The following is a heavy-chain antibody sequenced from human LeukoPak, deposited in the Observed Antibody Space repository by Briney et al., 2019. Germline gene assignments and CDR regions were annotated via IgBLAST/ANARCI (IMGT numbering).Heavy chain of an antibody. D-gene: IGHD3-22*01. J-gene: IGHJ3*02. CDR3: ARHRDDYYDSRDFAPLDI. CDR2: IIPIFRTT. Sequence: EASVKVSCKASGGSFSIHIITWVRQAPGHGLEWVGDIIPIFRTTNYAQQLQGRVTITADDSTSTVSMELSGLRSEDTALYFCARHRDDYYDSRDFAPLDIWGQGTMVTVSS. V-gene: IGHV1-69*13. CDR1: GGSFSIHI.